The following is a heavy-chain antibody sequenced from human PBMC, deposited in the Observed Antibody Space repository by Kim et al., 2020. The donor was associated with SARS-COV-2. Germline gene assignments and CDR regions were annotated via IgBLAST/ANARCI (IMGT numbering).Heavy chain of an antibody. J-gene: IGHJ4*02. CDR3: TTGTGKTDFDY. V-gene: IGHV3-15*01. D-gene: IGHD1-1*01. CDR1: GFTFDNTW. Sequence: GGSLRLSCVASGFTFDNTWMNWVRQAPGKGLEWVGRVKSKADGGTKDYVAPVKGRIIISRDDSESMVYLQMNSLKTEDTAVYYCTTGTGKTDFDYWGQGILVTVS. CDR2: VKSKADGGTK.